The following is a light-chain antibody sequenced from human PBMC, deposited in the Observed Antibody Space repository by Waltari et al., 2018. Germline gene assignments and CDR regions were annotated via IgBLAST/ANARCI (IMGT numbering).Light chain of an antibody. CDR2: AAS. Sequence: DIQMTQSPSSLSASVGDRVTITCRASQGLSNYLAWYQQKPGKVPKLLIYAASTLQSGVPSRFSGSGSGTDFTLTISSLQPEDVATYYCQKYNSAPLTFGGGT. V-gene: IGKV1-27*01. CDR3: QKYNSAPLT. J-gene: IGKJ4*01. CDR1: QGLSNY.